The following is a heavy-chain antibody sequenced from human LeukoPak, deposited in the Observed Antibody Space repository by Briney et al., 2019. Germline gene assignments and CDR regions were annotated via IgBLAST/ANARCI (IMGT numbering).Heavy chain of an antibody. Sequence: PSQTLSLTCTVSGGSISSGDYYWSWIRQPPGKGLEWIEYIYYSGSTYYNPSLKSRVTISVDTSKNQFSLKLSSVTAADTAVYYCARDRDYSNNDAFDIWGQGTMVTVSS. CDR2: IYYSGST. V-gene: IGHV4-30-4*08. CDR3: ARDRDYSNNDAFDI. D-gene: IGHD4-11*01. CDR1: GGSISSGDYY. J-gene: IGHJ3*02.